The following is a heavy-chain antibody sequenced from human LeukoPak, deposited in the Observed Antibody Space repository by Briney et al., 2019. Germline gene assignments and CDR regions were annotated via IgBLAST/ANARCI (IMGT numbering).Heavy chain of an antibody. CDR1: GFSVSSNY. V-gene: IGHV3-53*01. D-gene: IGHD1-1*01. CDR2: IYRSDRT. CDR3: ARGPAGYN. J-gene: IGHJ4*02. Sequence: GGSLRLPCAASGFSVSSNYMSWVRQAPGKGLGWVSVIYRSDRTHHADSVKGRFTISRDNLKKTLYLQMNSLRAEDTAVYYCARGPAGYNWGQGTLVTFSS.